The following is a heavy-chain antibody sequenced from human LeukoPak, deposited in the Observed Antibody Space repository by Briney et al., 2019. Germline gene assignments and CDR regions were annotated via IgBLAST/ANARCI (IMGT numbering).Heavy chain of an antibody. Sequence: GGSLRLSCAASGFTFSDYGMSWVRQAPGKGLEWASGIRGNAGTTYYADAVKGRFTIFRDNSKNMLYLQMNSLRAEDTAVYYCAKGHTDSSGYYYFDSWGQGTLVTVSS. V-gene: IGHV3-23*01. CDR3: AKGHTDSSGYYYFDS. CDR1: GFTFSDYG. CDR2: IRGNAGTT. J-gene: IGHJ4*02. D-gene: IGHD3-22*01.